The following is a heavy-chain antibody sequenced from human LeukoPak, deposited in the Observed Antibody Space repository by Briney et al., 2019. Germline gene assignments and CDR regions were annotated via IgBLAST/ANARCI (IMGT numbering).Heavy chain of an antibody. D-gene: IGHD3-22*01. Sequence: GGSLRLSCAASGFTFDDYAMHWVRHAPGKGLEWVSGISWNSGSIGYADSVKGRFTISRDSAKNSLYLQMNSLRAEDTAVYYCARGPDYYDSSGYVDYWGQGTLVTVSS. V-gene: IGHV3-9*01. J-gene: IGHJ4*02. CDR1: GFTFDDYA. CDR3: ARGPDYYDSSGYVDY. CDR2: ISWNSGSI.